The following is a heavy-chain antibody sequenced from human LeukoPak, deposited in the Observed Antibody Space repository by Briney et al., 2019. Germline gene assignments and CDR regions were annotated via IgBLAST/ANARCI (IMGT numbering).Heavy chain of an antibody. J-gene: IGHJ4*02. Sequence: GGSLRLSCAASGFTASDNYMSWARQAPGKGLEWVSVIYSGGSIYYTDSVKGRFTISRHNSKNTLYLQMNSLRTEDTAVYYCASGSRFDYWGQGTLVTVSS. V-gene: IGHV3-53*04. CDR3: ASGSRFDY. CDR2: IYSGGSI. D-gene: IGHD5/OR15-5a*01. CDR1: GFTASDNY.